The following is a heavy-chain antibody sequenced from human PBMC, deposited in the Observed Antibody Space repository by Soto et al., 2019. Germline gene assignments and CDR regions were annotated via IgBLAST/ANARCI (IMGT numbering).Heavy chain of an antibody. V-gene: IGHV3-53*01. J-gene: IGHJ6*02. CDR3: ARDGHYYYYRMDV. CDR2: IYSGGST. CDR1: GFTVSSNY. Sequence: GSLRLSCAASGFTVSSNYMSWVRQAPGKGLEWVSVIYSGGSTYYADSVKGRFTISRDNSKNTLYLQMNSLRAEDTAVYYCARDGHYYYYRMDVWGQGTKVTVSS.